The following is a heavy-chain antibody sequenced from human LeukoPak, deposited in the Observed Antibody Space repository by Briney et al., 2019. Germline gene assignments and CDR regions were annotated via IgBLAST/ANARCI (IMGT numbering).Heavy chain of an antibody. CDR2: ISGDGGST. Sequence: GGSLRLSCAASLFTCDDYAMHWVRPAPGKGLECVSLISGDGGSTHYADSVKGRFTISRDNSKNSLYLQMNSLRTEDTALYYCAKDWGLGGSSGWYLDYWGQGTVVTVSS. CDR1: LFTCDDYA. D-gene: IGHD6-19*01. CDR3: AKDWGLGGSSGWYLDY. V-gene: IGHV3-43*02. J-gene: IGHJ4*02.